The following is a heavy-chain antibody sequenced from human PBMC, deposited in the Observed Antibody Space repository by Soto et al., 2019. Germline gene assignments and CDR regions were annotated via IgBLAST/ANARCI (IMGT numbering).Heavy chain of an antibody. V-gene: IGHV1-18*01. CDR3: VMVDNYVTPTPQDV. D-gene: IGHD3-16*01. CDR2: ISPYTGNT. CDR1: GYIFVNYG. J-gene: IGHJ6*02. Sequence: QVQLVQSGDEVKKPGASVKVSCKASGYIFVNYGIAWVRQAPGQGLEWMGWISPYTGNTHSATKIQGRLTMTTDTSTRKGYMDLGSLTSDDTAVYYCVMVDNYVTPTPQDVWGQGTTVTVSS.